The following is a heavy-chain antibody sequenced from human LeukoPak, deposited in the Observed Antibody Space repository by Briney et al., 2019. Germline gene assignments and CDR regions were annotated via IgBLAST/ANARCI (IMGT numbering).Heavy chain of an antibody. V-gene: IGHV3-21*01. CDR3: ARDRFITTVREPNWFDP. CDR1: GFTFSSYS. CDR2: ISSSSSYI. Sequence: GGSLRLSCAASGFTFSSYSMNWVRQAPGKGLEWVSSISSSSSYIYYADSVKGRFTISRDNAKNSLYLQMNSLRAEDTAVYYYARDRFITTVREPNWFDPWGQGTLVTVSS. D-gene: IGHD3-10*01. J-gene: IGHJ5*02.